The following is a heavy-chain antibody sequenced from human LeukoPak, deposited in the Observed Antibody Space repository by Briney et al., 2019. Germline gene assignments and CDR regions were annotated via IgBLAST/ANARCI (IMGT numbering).Heavy chain of an antibody. J-gene: IGHJ4*02. V-gene: IGHV3-23*01. D-gene: IGHD6-6*01. CDR3: AKGHFASSSFFAS. CDR1: KFNFS. CDR2: ISGSGDAT. Sequence: GGSLRLSCAASKFNFSMSWVRQTADKRLEWVSAISGSGDATFYTDSVKGRFTISRDNYKNTLYLQMNNLRVEDTAVYYCAKGHFASSSFFASWGQGTLVTVSS.